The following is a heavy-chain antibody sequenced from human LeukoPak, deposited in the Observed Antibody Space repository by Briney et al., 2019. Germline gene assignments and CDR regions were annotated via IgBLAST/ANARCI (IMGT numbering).Heavy chain of an antibody. CDR3: ARLLKGIWFGDNYFDH. CDR1: GYTFTGYY. D-gene: IGHD3-10*01. V-gene: IGHV1-2*02. CDR2: INPKSDVT. Sequence: ASVKVSCKASGYTFTGYYIHWVRQAPGQGFEWMGWINPKSDVTDYSEKFQDRVTLTRDTSISAAYMELSRLRSDDTAIYYCARLLKGIWFGDNYFDHWGQGTLVTVTS. J-gene: IGHJ4*02.